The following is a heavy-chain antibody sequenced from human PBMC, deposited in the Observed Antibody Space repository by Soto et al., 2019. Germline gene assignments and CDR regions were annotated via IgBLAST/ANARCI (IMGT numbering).Heavy chain of an antibody. J-gene: IGHJ5*02. CDR2: ISSNGGST. CDR1: GFTFSSYA. CDR3: VKDSLAITGTIAGWFDP. D-gene: IGHD1-7*01. V-gene: IGHV3-64D*06. Sequence: PGGSLRLSCSASGFTFSSYAMHWVRQAPGKGLEYVSAISSNGGSTYYADSVKGRFTISRDNSKNTLYLQMSSLRAEDTAVYYCVKDSLAITGTIAGWFDPWGQGTLVTVSS.